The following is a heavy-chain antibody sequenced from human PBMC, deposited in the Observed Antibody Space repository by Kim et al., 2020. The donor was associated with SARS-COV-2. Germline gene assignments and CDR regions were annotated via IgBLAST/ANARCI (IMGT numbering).Heavy chain of an antibody. CDR2: T. Sequence: TSCADSVKGRSTISRDNTKNTVYRQMNSLRAEDTAVDYCEGGEVRAPLRVWGQGTTVTVSS. J-gene: IGHJ6*02. CDR3: EGGEVRAPLRV. D-gene: IGHD3-10*01. V-gene: IGHV3-74*01.